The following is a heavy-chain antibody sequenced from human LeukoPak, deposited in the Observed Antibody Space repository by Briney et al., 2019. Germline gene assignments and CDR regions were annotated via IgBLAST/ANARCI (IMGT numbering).Heavy chain of an antibody. D-gene: IGHD6-19*01. CDR2: IYYSGST. V-gene: IGHV4-31*03. J-gene: IGHJ4*02. CDR1: GGSISSSSYY. CDR3: ARDEAGSLDY. Sequence: PSETLSLTCTVSGGSISSSSYYWSWIRQHPGKGLEWIGYIYYSGSTYYNPSLKSRVTISVDTSKNQFSLKLSSVTAADTAVYYCARDEAGSLDYWGQGTLVTVSS.